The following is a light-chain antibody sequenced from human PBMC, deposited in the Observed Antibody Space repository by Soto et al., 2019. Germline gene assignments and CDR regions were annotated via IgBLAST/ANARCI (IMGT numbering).Light chain of an antibody. V-gene: IGLV2-23*01. CDR1: SSDVGSYNL. J-gene: IGLJ1*01. Sequence: QSALTQPASVSGSPGQSITISCTGISSDVGSYNLVSWYQQHPGKAPKVMIYEGSKRPSGVSNRFSGSKSGNTASLTISGLQAEDEADYYCYAGSSTYVFGTGTKLTVL. CDR2: EGS. CDR3: YCYAGSSTYV.